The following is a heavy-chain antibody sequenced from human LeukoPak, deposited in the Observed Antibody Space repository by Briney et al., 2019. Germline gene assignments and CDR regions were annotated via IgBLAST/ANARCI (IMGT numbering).Heavy chain of an antibody. J-gene: IGHJ4*02. Sequence: GESLQISCQASGYSFTSYWIGWVRQMPGKGLEWMGIIYPGDFDTRYSPSFQGQVTISVVKSISTAYLQWSSLKASDTAMYYCARHPRVGSGWYPDYWGQGTLVTVSS. CDR1: GYSFTSYW. D-gene: IGHD6-19*01. V-gene: IGHV5-51*01. CDR3: ARHPRVGSGWYPDY. CDR2: IYPGDFDT.